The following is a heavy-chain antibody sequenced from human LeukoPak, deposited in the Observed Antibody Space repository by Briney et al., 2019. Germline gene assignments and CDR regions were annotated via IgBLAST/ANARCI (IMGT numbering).Heavy chain of an antibody. D-gene: IGHD1-14*01. J-gene: IGHJ4*02. CDR3: AKPDGPDY. V-gene: IGHV3-23*01. Sequence: GXXLXXSWAASGFTFSSYXMSWVRQAPGXGLEWVSTVTESGGGTYYAESVKGRSTISRDNSKNSLYLQMNSLRAEDTAVYYCAKPDGPDYWGQGTLVTASS. CDR1: GFTFSSYX. CDR2: VTESGGGT.